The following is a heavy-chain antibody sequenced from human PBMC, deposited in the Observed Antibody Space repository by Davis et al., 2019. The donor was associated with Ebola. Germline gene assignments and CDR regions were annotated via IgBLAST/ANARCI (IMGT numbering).Heavy chain of an antibody. J-gene: IGHJ4*02. CDR1: GYTFTNYA. CDR2: ITAVNGDT. Sequence: AASVKVSCKASGYTFTNYAIHWVRQAPGQRLEWMGWITAVNGDTRYSLKFQDRLTITRDTSANTAYMDLTSLTHEDTAIYYCVRVRSPTSWQPFDYWGQGSLVTVSS. V-gene: IGHV1-3*01. CDR3: VRVRSPTSWQPFDY. D-gene: IGHD2-2*01.